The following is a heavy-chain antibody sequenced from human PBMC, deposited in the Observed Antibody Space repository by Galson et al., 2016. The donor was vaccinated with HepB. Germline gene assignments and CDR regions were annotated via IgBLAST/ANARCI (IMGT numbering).Heavy chain of an antibody. J-gene: IGHJ4*02. CDR3: AKEDRDMRGETTAWVH. V-gene: IGHV3-23*01. Sequence: SLRLSCAASGFTLRSYAMGWVRQAPGRGLEWLSNISAGGRGTYYADSVTGRFTISRDNSKGMVYLQLNNLRGEDTAIYYCAKEDRDMRGETTAWVHRGRGTLVTVSS. CDR1: GFTLRSYA. D-gene: IGHD4-17*01. CDR2: ISAGGRGT.